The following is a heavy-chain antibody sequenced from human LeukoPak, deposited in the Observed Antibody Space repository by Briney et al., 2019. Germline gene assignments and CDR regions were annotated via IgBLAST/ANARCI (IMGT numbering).Heavy chain of an antibody. CDR1: GFTFDDYG. V-gene: IGHV3-20*04. J-gene: IGHJ4*02. D-gene: IGHD3-22*01. CDR3: ARDRGYYYDSSGTGYFDY. CDR2: INWNGGST. Sequence: GGSLRLSCAASGFTFDDYGMTWVRQAPGKGLEWVSGINWNGGSTGYADSVKGRFTISRDNAKNSLYLQMNSLRAEDTTLYYCARDRGYYYDSSGTGYFDYWGQGTLVTVSS.